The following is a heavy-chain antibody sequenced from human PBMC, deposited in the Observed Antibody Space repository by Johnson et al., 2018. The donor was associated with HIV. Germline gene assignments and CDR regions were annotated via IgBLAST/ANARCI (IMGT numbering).Heavy chain of an antibody. CDR1: GFTVSSNY. CDR2: IYSGGRT. J-gene: IGHJ3*02. D-gene: IGHD2-2*01. V-gene: IGHV3-66*01. CDR3: ARGDCSSTSCYHFDI. Sequence: VQLVESGGGLVQPGGSLRLSCAASGFTVSSNYMSWVRQAPGKGLEWVSVIYSGGRTYYADSVKGRFTISRDNSKNTLYLQMNILRAEGTAVYYCARGDCSSTSCYHFDIWGQGTMVTVSS.